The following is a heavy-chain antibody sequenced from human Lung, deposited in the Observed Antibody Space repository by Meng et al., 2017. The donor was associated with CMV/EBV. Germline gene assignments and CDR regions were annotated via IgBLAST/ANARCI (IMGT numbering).Heavy chain of an antibody. CDR2: INPNSGGT. J-gene: IGHJ4*02. Sequence: ASVKVSCKASGYTFTGYYMHWGRQDPGQGLEWMGWINPNSGGTNYAQKFQGRVTTTRDTSISTAYLGLRRLRSDDAAVYYCAGDLDSNYEHWGQGTLVTVSS. V-gene: IGHV1-2*02. CDR3: AGDLDSNYEH. CDR1: GYTFTGYY. D-gene: IGHD1-7*01.